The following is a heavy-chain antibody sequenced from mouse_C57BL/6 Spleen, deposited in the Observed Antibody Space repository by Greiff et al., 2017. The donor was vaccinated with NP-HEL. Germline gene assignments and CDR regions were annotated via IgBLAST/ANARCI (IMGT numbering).Heavy chain of an antibody. J-gene: IGHJ2*01. CDR2: INPGSGGT. CDR1: GYAFTNYL. CDR3: ARSSNYVLFDY. D-gene: IGHD2-5*01. Sequence: VQLQQSGAELVRPGPSVKVSCKASGYAFTNYLIEWVKQRPGQGLEWIGVINPGSGGTNYNEKFKGKATLTADKSSSTAYMQLSSLTSEDSAVYFCARSSNYVLFDYWGQGTTLTVSS. V-gene: IGHV1-54*01.